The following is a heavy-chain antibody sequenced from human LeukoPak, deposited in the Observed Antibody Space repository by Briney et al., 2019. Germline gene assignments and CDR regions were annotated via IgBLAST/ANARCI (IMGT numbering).Heavy chain of an antibody. CDR1: GGSFSGYY. V-gene: IGHV4-34*01. D-gene: IGHD6-13*01. J-gene: IGHJ6*03. CDR3: ARLPLRQQLEGRYYYYMDV. CDR2: INHSGST. Sequence: SETLSLTCAVYGGSFSGYYWSWIRQPPGNGLDWIGEINHSGSTNHNPSLKSRVTISGDTSKNQFSLKLSSVTAADTAVYYYARLPLRQQLEGRYYYYMDVWGKGTTVTVSS.